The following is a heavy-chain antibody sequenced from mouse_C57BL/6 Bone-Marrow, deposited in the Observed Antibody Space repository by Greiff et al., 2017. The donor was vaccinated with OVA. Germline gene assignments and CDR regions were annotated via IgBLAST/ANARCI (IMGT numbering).Heavy chain of an antibody. J-gene: IGHJ3*01. CDR3: ARDDYSKGAWFAY. CDR2: IDPSDSYT. Sequence: VQLQQSGAELVKPGASVKLSSKASGYTFTSYWMQWVKQRPGQGLEWIGEIDPSDSYTNYNQKFKGKATLTVDTSSSTAYMQLSSLTSEDSAVYYCARDDYSKGAWFAYWGQGTLVTVSA. CDR1: GYTFTSYW. V-gene: IGHV1-50*01. D-gene: IGHD2-5*01.